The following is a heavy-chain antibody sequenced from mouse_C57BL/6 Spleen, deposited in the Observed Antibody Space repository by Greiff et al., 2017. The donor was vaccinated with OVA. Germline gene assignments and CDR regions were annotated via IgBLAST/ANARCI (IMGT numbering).Heavy chain of an antibody. D-gene: IGHD1-1*01. V-gene: IGHV1-74*01. CDR1: GYTFTSYW. CDR2: IHPSDSDT. J-gene: IGHJ4*01. Sequence: QVQLQQPGAELVKPGASVKVSCKASGYTFTSYWMHWVKQRPGQGLEWIGRIHPSDSDTNYNQKFKGKATLTVDKSSSTAYMQISSLTSEDSAVYYCAIKEEITTVVKDYAMDYWGQGTSVTVSS. CDR3: AIKEEITTVVKDYAMDY.